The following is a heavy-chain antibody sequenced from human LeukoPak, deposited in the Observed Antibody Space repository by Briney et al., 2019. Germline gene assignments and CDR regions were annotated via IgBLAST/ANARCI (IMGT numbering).Heavy chain of an antibody. Sequence: ASVKVSCKASGYSFTAYYMHWVRQAPGQGLEWMGGVGSNNGDTKYAQKFQGRVTITRDTSIGTVYMELSSLIFDATAVYYCASAAFCAGGSCYLHRVASWGPGTLVTVSS. CDR1: GYSFTAYY. V-gene: IGHV1-2*02. CDR2: VGSNNGDT. CDR3: ASAAFCAGGSCYLHRVAS. J-gene: IGHJ4*02. D-gene: IGHD2-15*01.